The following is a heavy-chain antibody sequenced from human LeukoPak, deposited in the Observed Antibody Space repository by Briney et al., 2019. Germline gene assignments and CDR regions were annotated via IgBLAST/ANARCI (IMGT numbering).Heavy chain of an antibody. CDR3: ARGTFMGWYMDV. CDR1: GGTFSSYA. J-gene: IGHJ6*03. D-gene: IGHD1-14*01. Sequence: SVKVSCKASGGTFSSYAISWVRQAPGQGLEWIGGIIPIFGTANYAQKFQGRVTITADESTSTAYMELSSLRSDDTAVYYCARGTFMGWYMDVWGKRTTVTVSS. V-gene: IGHV1-69*13. CDR2: IIPIFGTA.